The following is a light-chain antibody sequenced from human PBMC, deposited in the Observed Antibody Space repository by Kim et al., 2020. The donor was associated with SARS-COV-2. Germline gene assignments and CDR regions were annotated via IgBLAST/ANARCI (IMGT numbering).Light chain of an antibody. Sequence: GQGYTITCSGRSTNNGNNIVNWYQQNQRTAPTLLIYKDNDSPSGVPDRISGSKSGTTASLSISGLRSEDEAEYFCAAWDDRLRSPVFGGGTQLTVL. V-gene: IGLV1-47*01. CDR2: KDN. CDR3: AAWDDRLRSPV. J-gene: IGLJ2*01. CDR1: STNNGNNI.